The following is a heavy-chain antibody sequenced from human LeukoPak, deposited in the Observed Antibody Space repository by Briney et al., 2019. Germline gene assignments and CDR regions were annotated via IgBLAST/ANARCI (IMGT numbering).Heavy chain of an antibody. CDR1: GFTFGDYA. J-gene: IGHJ4*02. D-gene: IGHD6-13*01. CDR3: TRGVGQQLIPPDY. Sequence: GGSLRLSCTASGFTFGDYAMSWFRQAPGKGLEWVGFIRSKTYGGTTGYAASVKDTFTISRDDSKSVVYLQMNSLRTVDTAFYYCTRGVGQQLIPPDYWGQGTLVTVSS. CDR2: IRSKTYGGTT. V-gene: IGHV3-49*03.